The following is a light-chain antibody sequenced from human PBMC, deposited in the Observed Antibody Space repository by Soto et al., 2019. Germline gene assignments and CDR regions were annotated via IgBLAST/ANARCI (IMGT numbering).Light chain of an antibody. CDR3: QQYNNWWT. Sequence: EIVLTQSPTTLSLSPGERATLSCRASENVNHWLAWYQQKPGQAPRLLIYGASTRATGIPARFTGSGSGTEFTLTISSLQFDDSAVYYCQQYNNWWTFGQGTKVDI. CDR1: ENVNHW. CDR2: GAS. V-gene: IGKV3-15*01. J-gene: IGKJ1*01.